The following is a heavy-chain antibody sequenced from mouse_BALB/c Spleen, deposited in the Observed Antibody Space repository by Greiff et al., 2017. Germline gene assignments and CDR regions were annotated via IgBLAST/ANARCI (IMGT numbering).Heavy chain of an antibody. CDR2: IRNKANGYTT. Sequence: EVKLMESGGGLVQPGGSLRLSCATSGFTFTDYYMSWVRQPPGKALEWLGFIRNKANGYTTEYSASVKGRFTISRDNSQSILYLQMNTLRAEDSATYYCARDHYYGSSYGFAYWGQGTLVTVSA. CDR3: ARDHYYGSSYGFAY. CDR1: GFTFTDYY. V-gene: IGHV7-3*02. D-gene: IGHD1-1*01. J-gene: IGHJ3*01.